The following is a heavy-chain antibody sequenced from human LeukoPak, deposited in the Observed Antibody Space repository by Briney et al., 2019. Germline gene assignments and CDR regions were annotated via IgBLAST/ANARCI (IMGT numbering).Heavy chain of an antibody. J-gene: IGHJ3*02. CDR3: ARHVTISGPYDASDI. CDR1: GNSISSYY. Sequence: SETLSLTCTVSGNSISSYYWSWIRQPPGKGLEWIGYIYYSGGTDYNPSLKSRVTISVDTSKNQFSLKLRSVTAADTAVYYCARHVTISGPYDASDIWGQGTMVTVSP. D-gene: IGHD5-24*01. V-gene: IGHV4-59*08. CDR2: IYYSGGT.